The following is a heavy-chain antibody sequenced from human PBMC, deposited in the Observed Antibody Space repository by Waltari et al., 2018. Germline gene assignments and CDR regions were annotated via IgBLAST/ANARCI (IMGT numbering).Heavy chain of an antibody. V-gene: IGHV4-59*08. J-gene: IGHJ4*02. CDR1: GGSISDYF. D-gene: IGHD3-22*01. CDR3: ARWHTRGCYYAD. Sequence: QVQLQESGPGLVKPSETLSLTCSVSGGSISDYFWNWIRQSPGRGLEWIGYIHHSGSTKCNPSLKTRVTMSVDTSKSQFSLRLTSVTAADTAVYFCARWHTRGCYYADWGQGTPVTVSS. CDR2: IHHSGST.